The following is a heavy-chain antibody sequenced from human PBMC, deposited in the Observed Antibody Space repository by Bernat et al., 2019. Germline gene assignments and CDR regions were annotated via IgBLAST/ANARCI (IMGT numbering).Heavy chain of an antibody. CDR3: ATGSPAADY. Sequence: QLQLQESGPGLVKPSETLSLTCTVSGGSIRSSSYYWGWIRQPPGKGLEWIGSIYYSGSPYNNPSLKSRVTISVDTSKNQFSLTLTSVTAADTAVYYCATGSPAADYWGQGTLVTVSS. CDR2: IYYSGSP. CDR1: GGSIRSSSYY. D-gene: IGHD2-2*01. V-gene: IGHV4-39*01. J-gene: IGHJ4*02.